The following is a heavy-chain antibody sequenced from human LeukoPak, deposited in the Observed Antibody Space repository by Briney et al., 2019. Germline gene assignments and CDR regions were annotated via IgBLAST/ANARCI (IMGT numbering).Heavy chain of an antibody. V-gene: IGHV4-4*07. CDR3: ARLITGTTTAFDI. CDR2: VYTSGST. J-gene: IGHJ3*02. Sequence: PSETLSLTCSVSGGSISGYYWTWIRQPAGKGLEWIGRVYTSGSTHYNPSLKTRLTMSVDTSRNQFSLKLSSVTAADTAVYYCARLITGTTTAFDIWGQGTMVTVSS. D-gene: IGHD1-7*01. CDR1: GGSISGYY.